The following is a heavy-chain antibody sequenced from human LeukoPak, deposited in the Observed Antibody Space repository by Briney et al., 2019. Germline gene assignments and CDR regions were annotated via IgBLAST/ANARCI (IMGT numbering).Heavy chain of an antibody. V-gene: IGHV4-61*05. CDR1: GGSISSSNYY. J-gene: IGHJ6*03. CDR2: IYYSGNT. Sequence: SETLSLTCTVSGGSISSSNYYWGWIRQPPGKGLEWIGYIYYSGNTNYNPSLKSRVTISLDTSKNQFSLKLSSVTAADTAIYYCARDFSSSSTVYYYYYMDVWGKGTTVTVSS. D-gene: IGHD6-6*01. CDR3: ARDFSSSSTVYYYYYMDV.